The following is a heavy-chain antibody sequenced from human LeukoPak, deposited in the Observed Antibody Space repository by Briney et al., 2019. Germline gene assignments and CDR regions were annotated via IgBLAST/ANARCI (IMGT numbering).Heavy chain of an antibody. V-gene: IGHV4-59*01. CDR2: IYYSGST. D-gene: IGHD5-18*01. CDR3: ARVGYSYGLTYYYYCMDV. CDR1: GGSISSYY. J-gene: IGHJ6*03. Sequence: SETLSLTCTVPGGSISSYYWSWIRQPPGKGLEWIGYIYYSGSTNYNPSLKSRVTISVDTSKNQFSLKLSSVTAADTAVYYCARVGYSYGLTYYYYCMDVWGKGTTVTVSS.